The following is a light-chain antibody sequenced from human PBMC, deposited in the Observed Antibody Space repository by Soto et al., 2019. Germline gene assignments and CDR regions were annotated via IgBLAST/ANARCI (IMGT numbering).Light chain of an antibody. V-gene: IGKV1-5*03. Sequence: DIQMTQSPSTLSASVGDRVTITCRASQSISSWFAWYQQKPGRAPKLLIYKASSLESGVPSRFSGSGSGTEFTLTISSLQPDDFATYYCQQYNSQWTFGQGTKVDI. J-gene: IGKJ1*01. CDR3: QQYNSQWT. CDR2: KAS. CDR1: QSISSW.